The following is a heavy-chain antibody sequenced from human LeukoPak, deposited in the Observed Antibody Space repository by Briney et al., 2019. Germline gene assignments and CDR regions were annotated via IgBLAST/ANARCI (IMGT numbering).Heavy chain of an antibody. V-gene: IGHV3-21*01. Sequence: GGSLRLSCAASGFSFSSYTMNWVRQAPGRGLEWVSSISGSRRYIYYGDSVKGRFTVSRDNAKNSLYLQMNSLGAEDTAMYYCAPICSSGNCFQTRFDYWGQGTLVTVSS. CDR1: GFSFSSYT. J-gene: IGHJ4*02. CDR2: ISGSRRYI. D-gene: IGHD2-15*01. CDR3: APICSSGNCFQTRFDY.